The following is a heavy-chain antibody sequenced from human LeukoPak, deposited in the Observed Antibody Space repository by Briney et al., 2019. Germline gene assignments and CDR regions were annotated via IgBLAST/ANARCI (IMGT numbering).Heavy chain of an antibody. Sequence: GASVKVSCKASGYTFTDYYMHWVRQAPGQGLEWMGGIIPIFGTANYAQKFQGRVTITADESTSTAYMELSSLRSEDTAVYYCASNVETAMVSPDYYYYGMDVWGQGTTVTVSS. V-gene: IGHV1-69*13. CDR2: IIPIFGTA. CDR1: GYTFTDYY. D-gene: IGHD5-18*01. J-gene: IGHJ6*02. CDR3: ASNVETAMVSPDYYYYGMDV.